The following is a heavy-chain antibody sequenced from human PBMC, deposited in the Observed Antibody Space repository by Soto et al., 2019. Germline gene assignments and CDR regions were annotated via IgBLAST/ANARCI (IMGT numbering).Heavy chain of an antibody. CDR2: IYYSGST. D-gene: IGHD3-9*01. V-gene: IGHV4-61*01. Sequence: SETLSLTCAVSGDSVSNDNYYWSWIRQPPGKGLEWIGYIYYSGSTNYNPSLKSRVTISVDTSKNQFSLKLSSVTAADTAVYYCARNQLRGYYDILTGSGMIDYWGQGTLVTVSS. CDR1: GDSVSNDNYY. J-gene: IGHJ4*02. CDR3: ARNQLRGYYDILTGSGMIDY.